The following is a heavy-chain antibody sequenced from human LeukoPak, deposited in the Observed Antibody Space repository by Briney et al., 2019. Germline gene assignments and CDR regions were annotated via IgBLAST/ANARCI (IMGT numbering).Heavy chain of an antibody. CDR1: GGSISSSSHF. Sequence: SETLSLTCTVSGGSISSSSHFCGCIRQSPGKGLEWIGIIYYSGSTFYNPSLKSRVSISVDTSKNQFSLRLRSVTAADTALYYCVRMGNRASGVGPWGQGTLVTVSS. D-gene: IGHD7-27*01. V-gene: IGHV4-39*01. CDR3: VRMGNRASGVGP. J-gene: IGHJ5*02. CDR2: IYYSGST.